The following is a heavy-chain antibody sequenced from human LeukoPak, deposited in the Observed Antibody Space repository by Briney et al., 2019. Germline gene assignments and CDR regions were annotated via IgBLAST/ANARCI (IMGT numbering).Heavy chain of an antibody. CDR3: ARGIKPHYDFWSGYYPLFDY. V-gene: IGHV4-59*06. CDR2: IYYSGST. CDR1: GGSISSYY. Sequence: SETLSLTCTVSGGSISSYYWSWIRQHPGKGLEWIGYIYYSGSTYYNPSLKSRVTISVDTSKNQFSLKLSSVTAADTAVYYCARGIKPHYDFWSGYYPLFDYWGQGTLVTVSS. J-gene: IGHJ4*02. D-gene: IGHD3-3*01.